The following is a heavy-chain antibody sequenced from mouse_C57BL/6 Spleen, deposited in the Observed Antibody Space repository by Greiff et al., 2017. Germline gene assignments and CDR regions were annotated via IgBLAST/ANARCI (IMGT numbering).Heavy chain of an antibody. V-gene: IGHV1-69*01. J-gene: IGHJ2*01. CDR1: GYTFTSYW. Sequence: QVQLQQPGAELVMPGASVKLSCKASGYTFTSYWMHWVKQRPGQGLEWIGEIDPSDSYTNYNQKFKGKSTLTVDKSSSTAYMQLSSLTSEDSAVYYCARSGDYYGSSSFFDYWGQGTTLTVSS. CDR2: IDPSDSYT. CDR3: ARSGDYYGSSSFFDY. D-gene: IGHD1-1*01.